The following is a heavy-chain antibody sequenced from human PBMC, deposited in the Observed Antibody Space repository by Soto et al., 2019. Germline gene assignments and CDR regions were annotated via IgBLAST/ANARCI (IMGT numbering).Heavy chain of an antibody. J-gene: IGHJ6*02. CDR2: ITYDGSNK. CDR3: AKDGSSSWTRRYYYYYGMDV. Sequence: QVQLVESGGGVVQPGRSLRLSCAASGFTFSSYGMHWVRQAPGKGLEWVAVITYDGSNKYYADSVKGRFTISRDNSKNTLYLQMNSRRAEDTAVYYCAKDGSSSWTRRYYYYYGMDVWGQGTTVTVSS. V-gene: IGHV3-30*18. D-gene: IGHD6-13*01. CDR1: GFTFSSYG.